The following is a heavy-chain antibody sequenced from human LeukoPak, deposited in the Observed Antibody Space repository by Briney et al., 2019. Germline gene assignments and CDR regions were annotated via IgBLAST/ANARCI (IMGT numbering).Heavy chain of an antibody. J-gene: IGHJ5*02. CDR3: ARDNIVVVPAALYNWFDP. Sequence: GGSLRLSCAASGFTFSSYGMHWVRQAPGKGLEWVAVIWYDGSNEYYADSVKGRFTISRDNSKNTLYLQMNSLRAEDTAVYYCARDNIVVVPAALYNWFDPWGQGTLVTVSS. D-gene: IGHD2-2*01. V-gene: IGHV3-33*01. CDR2: IWYDGSNE. CDR1: GFTFSSYG.